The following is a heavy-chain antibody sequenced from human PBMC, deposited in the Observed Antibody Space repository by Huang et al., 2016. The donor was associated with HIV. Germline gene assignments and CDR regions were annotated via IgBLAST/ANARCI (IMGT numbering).Heavy chain of an antibody. CDR3: ARGGDIQIWLLGYYYMDV. CDR1: GYTFSSFG. CDR2: ISVYNGNT. Sequence: QVQLVQSGAEVKKPGASVKVSCKASGYTFSSFGISWVRQAPGQGLEWVGWISVYNGNTKFGQKFQGRLTMTTDTSTSTAYMGLRSLGSDDTAVYYCARGGDIQIWLLGYYYMDVWGNGTTVTVSS. J-gene: IGHJ6*03. D-gene: IGHD5-18*01. V-gene: IGHV1-18*01.